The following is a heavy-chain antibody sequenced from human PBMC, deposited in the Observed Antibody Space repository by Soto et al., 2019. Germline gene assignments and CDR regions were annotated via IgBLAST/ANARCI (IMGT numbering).Heavy chain of an antibody. D-gene: IGHD3-9*01. CDR2: ISYDGSNK. CDR1: GFTFSSYG. CDR3: AKAYYDILTGPLDY. V-gene: IGHV3-30*18. Sequence: VQLVESGGGVVQPGRSLRLSCAASGFTFSSYGMHWVRQAPGKGLEWVAVISYDGSNKYYADSVKGRFTISRDNSKNTLYLQMNSLRAEDTAVYYCAKAYYDILTGPLDYWGQGTLVTVSS. J-gene: IGHJ4*02.